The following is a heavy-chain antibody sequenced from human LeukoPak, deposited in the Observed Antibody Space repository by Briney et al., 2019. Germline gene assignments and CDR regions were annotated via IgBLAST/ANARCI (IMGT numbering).Heavy chain of an antibody. Sequence: ASVTVSCKASGYTFTSYYMHWVRQAPGQGLEWVGLINPGDGGTSYAQKFQGRATMSRDTSTSTLYMELSSLRSEDTALYYCAREPRKDGHNGMDVWGQGTTVTVSS. V-gene: IGHV1-46*01. CDR2: INPGDGGT. J-gene: IGHJ6*02. CDR3: AREPRKDGHNGMDV. D-gene: IGHD5-24*01. CDR1: GYTFTSYY.